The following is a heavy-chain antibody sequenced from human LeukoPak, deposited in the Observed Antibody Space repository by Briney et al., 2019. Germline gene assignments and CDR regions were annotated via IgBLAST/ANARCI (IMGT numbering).Heavy chain of an antibody. CDR2: ISGYNGNI. D-gene: IGHD2-21*02. Sequence: ASVKVSCKASGYTFTSYGISWVRQAPGQGLEWMGWISGYNGNINYAQKLQGRVTMTTDTSTSTAYMELRSLRSDDTAVYYCAREMVVTANFDYWGQGTLVTVSS. CDR1: GYTFTSYG. J-gene: IGHJ4*02. V-gene: IGHV1-18*01. CDR3: AREMVVTANFDY.